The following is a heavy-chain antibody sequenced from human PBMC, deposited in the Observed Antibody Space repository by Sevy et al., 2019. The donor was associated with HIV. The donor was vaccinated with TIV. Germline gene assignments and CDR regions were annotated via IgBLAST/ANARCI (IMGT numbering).Heavy chain of an antibody. V-gene: IGHV3-11*01. CDR2: ISSSGSTI. D-gene: IGHD3-22*01. CDR3: ARDGGPTYYYDSSGYSDAFDI. Sequence: GGSLRLSCAASGFTFSDYYMSWIRQAPGKGLEWVSYISSSGSTIYYADSVKGRFTISRDNAKNSLYLQMNSLRAEDTAVDYCARDGGPTYYYDSSGYSDAFDIWGQGTMVTVSS. J-gene: IGHJ3*02. CDR1: GFTFSDYY.